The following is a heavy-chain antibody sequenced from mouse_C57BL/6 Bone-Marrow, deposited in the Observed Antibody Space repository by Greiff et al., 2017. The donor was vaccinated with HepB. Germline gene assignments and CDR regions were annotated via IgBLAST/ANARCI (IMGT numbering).Heavy chain of an antibody. Sequence: EVQVVESGGGLVKPGGSLKLSCAASGFTFSDYGMHWVRQAPEKGLEWVAYISSGSSTIYYADTVKGRFTISRDNAKNTLFLQMTSLRSEDTAMYYCATFEASGAMDYWGQGTSVTVSS. CDR1: GFTFSDYG. J-gene: IGHJ4*01. D-gene: IGHD3-1*01. CDR2: ISSGSSTI. V-gene: IGHV5-17*01. CDR3: ATFEASGAMDY.